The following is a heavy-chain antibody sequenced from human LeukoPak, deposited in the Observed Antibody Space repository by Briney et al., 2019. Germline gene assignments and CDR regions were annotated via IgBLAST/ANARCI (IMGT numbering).Heavy chain of an antibody. Sequence: PGGSLRLSCAASGFTVSSNYMSWVRQAPGKGLEWVSVIYSGGSTYYADSVKGRFTIYRDNSKNTLYLQMNSLRAEDTAVYYCARASAGTFDYWGQGTLVTVSS. CDR2: IYSGGST. V-gene: IGHV3-53*01. D-gene: IGHD3-10*01. CDR3: ARASAGTFDY. CDR1: GFTVSSNY. J-gene: IGHJ4*02.